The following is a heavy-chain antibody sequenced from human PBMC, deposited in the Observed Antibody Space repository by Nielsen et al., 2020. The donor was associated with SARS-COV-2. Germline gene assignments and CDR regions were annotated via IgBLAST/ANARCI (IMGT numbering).Heavy chain of an antibody. D-gene: IGHD2-8*01. CDR2: ISGSGGST. V-gene: IGHV3-23*01. CDR3: ARAPDIVLQPTAIPL. J-gene: IGHJ3*01. CDR1: GFTFSSYA. Sequence: GESLNISCAASGFTFSSYAMSWVRQDPGKGLERVSAISGSGGSTYYADSVKGRFTIYRDNSKNTLYLQMNSLRAEDTAVYYCARAPDIVLQPTAIPLWGQGTMVPVSS.